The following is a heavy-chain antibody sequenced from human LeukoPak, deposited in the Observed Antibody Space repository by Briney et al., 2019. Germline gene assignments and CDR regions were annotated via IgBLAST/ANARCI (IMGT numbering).Heavy chain of an antibody. CDR2: IWYDGSDK. Sequence: GGSVRLSCAASGFTFSSYGMHWVRQAPGKGLEWVAVIWYDGSDKYYTDSVKGRFTISRDSSKNTLYPQMNSLRAEDTATYYCARAGDAFDIWGQGTMVTVSS. J-gene: IGHJ3*02. V-gene: IGHV3-33*01. CDR3: ARAGDAFDI. CDR1: GFTFSSYG.